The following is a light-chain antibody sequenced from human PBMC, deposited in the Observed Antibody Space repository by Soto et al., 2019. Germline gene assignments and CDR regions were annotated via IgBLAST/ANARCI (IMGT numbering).Light chain of an antibody. CDR3: QQYCSSPHT. J-gene: IGKJ2*01. Sequence: EIVLTQSPGTLSLSPGERATLSCRASQSVSSSYLAWYQHKPGQAPSLLIYGASSSATGIPDRFSGSGSGTECTLTISRLEPEDFAVYYCQQYCSSPHTFGQGTKLEIK. V-gene: IGKV3-20*01. CDR1: QSVSSSY. CDR2: GAS.